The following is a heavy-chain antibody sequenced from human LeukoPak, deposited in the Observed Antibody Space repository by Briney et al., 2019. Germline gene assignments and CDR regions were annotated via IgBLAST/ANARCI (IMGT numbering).Heavy chain of an antibody. D-gene: IGHD3-22*01. J-gene: IGHJ2*01. V-gene: IGHV5-51*01. CDR3: ARRDSSVYLDWYFDL. CDR1: GYNFLNYW. CDR2: IYPDDSHT. Sequence: GESLKISCKTSGYNFLNYWIGWVRQMPGEGLEWMGIIYPDDSHTRYSPSFEGQVSISVDKSSGTAYLQWSTLKASDSAIYYCARRDSSVYLDWYFDLWGRGTLVTVSS.